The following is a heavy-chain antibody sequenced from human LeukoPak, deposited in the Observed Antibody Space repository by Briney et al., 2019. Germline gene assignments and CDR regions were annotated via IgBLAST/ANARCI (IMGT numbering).Heavy chain of an antibody. CDR3: ARVPDYYDSSGYQQAFDI. CDR2: IVVGSGNT. J-gene: IGHJ3*02. CDR1: GFTFTSSA. V-gene: IGHV1-58*02. D-gene: IGHD3-22*01. Sequence: ASVKVSCKGSGFTFTSSAMQWVRQARGQRLEWIGWIVVGSGNTNYAQKFQERVTITRDMSTSTAYMELSSLRSEDTAVYYCARVPDYYDSSGYQQAFDIWGQGTMVTVSS.